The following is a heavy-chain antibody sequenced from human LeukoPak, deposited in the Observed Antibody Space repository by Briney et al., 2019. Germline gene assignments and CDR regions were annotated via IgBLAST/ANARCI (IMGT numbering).Heavy chain of an antibody. V-gene: IGHV3-23*01. Sequence: GGSLRLSCAASGFTFTTYGMNWVRQAPGKGLEWVSSISGSGSHTYYADSVKGRLTTSRDNSKNTLYLQMNSLTAEDTAVYYCAKNGEPHYYMDVWGKGTTVTVSS. CDR3: AKNGEPHYYMDV. CDR2: ISGSGSHT. CDR1: GFTFTTYG. D-gene: IGHD1-14*01. J-gene: IGHJ6*03.